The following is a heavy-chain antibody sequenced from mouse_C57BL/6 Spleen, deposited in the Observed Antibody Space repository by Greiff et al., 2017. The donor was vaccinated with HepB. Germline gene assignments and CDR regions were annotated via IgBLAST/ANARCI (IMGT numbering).Heavy chain of an antibody. CDR2: ISSGGDYI. D-gene: IGHD1-1*01. CDR3: TRDTHYYGSSYDAMDY. V-gene: IGHV5-9-1*02. CDR1: GFTFSSYA. J-gene: IGHJ4*01. Sequence: EVQRVESGEGLVKPGGSLKLSCAASGFTFSSYAMSWVRQTPEKRLEWVAYISSGGDYIYYADTVKGRFTISRDNARNTLYLQMSSLKSEDTAMYYCTRDTHYYGSSYDAMDYWGQGTSVTVSS.